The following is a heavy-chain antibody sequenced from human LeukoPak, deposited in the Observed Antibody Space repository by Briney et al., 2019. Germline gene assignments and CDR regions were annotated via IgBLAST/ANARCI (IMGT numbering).Heavy chain of an antibody. Sequence: SETLSLTCTVSGYSIRSGYYWGSIRQPPGKRLEWIGSIYPSGSTFYNPSLKSRVTISVDTSKNQFYLKVNSVTAADTAVYYCASPRDTAVVVAATAGYFDLWGRGTQVTVSS. CDR3: ASPRDTAVVVAATAGYFDL. CDR1: GYSIRSGYY. J-gene: IGHJ2*01. V-gene: IGHV4-38-2*02. D-gene: IGHD2-15*01. CDR2: IYPSGST.